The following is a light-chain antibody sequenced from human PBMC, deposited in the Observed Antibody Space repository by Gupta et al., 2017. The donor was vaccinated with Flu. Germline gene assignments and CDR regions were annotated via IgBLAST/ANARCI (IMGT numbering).Light chain of an antibody. J-gene: IGLJ3*02. CDR2: RNN. CDR1: SSNIGGNY. Sequence: KISISCSGSSSNIGGNYVFWFQQLSGTAPKLLIYRNNQRPSGVPDRFSGSKSTTSASLVISGLRSEDESDYYCATWDDSLKGWVFGGGTKVTVL. CDR3: ATWDDSLKGWV. V-gene: IGLV1-47*01.